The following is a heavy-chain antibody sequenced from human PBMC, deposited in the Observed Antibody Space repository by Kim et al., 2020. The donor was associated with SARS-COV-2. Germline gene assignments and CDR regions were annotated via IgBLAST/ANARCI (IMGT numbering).Heavy chain of an antibody. V-gene: IGHV3-30*01. CDR3: ARDQGTGYMRY. D-gene: IGHD5-12*01. Sequence: KYYAVAVMGGFTISRDIAENTLYLQMNSLRAEDAAVYYCARDQGTGYMRYWGQGTLVTVSS. CDR2: K. J-gene: IGHJ4*02.